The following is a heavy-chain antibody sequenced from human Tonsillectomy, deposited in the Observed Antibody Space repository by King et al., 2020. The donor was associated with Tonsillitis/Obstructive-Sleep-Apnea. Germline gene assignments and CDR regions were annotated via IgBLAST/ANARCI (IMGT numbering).Heavy chain of an antibody. Sequence: VQLQESGGGLVQPGGSLRLSCVASGYMFTSYAMTWVRLAPGKGLEWVSAISGTGGSRFYAESVKGRFTISSDTSQQPVYLQMDKLRADDTAVYYCAKVKFDGAAFDSLDSWGQGTLVTVSS. CDR1: GYMFTSYA. CDR3: AKVKFDGAAFDSLDS. D-gene: IGHD5-24*01. V-gene: IGHV3-23*01. J-gene: IGHJ4*02. CDR2: ISGTGGSR.